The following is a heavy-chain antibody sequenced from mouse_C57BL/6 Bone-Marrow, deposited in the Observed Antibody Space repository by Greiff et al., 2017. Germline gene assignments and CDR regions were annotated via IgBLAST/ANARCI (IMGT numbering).Heavy chain of an antibody. J-gene: IGHJ4*01. CDR1: GYTFTSYW. D-gene: IGHD1-1*01. V-gene: IGHV1-59*01. CDR2: IDPSDSYT. Sequence: QVQLKQPGAELVRPGTSVKLSCKASGYTFTSYWMHWVKQRPGQGLEWIGVIDPSDSYTNYNQKFKGKATLTVDTSSSTAYMQLSSLTSEDSAVYYCARVYSSSWGAMDYWGQGTSVTVSS. CDR3: ARVYSSSWGAMDY.